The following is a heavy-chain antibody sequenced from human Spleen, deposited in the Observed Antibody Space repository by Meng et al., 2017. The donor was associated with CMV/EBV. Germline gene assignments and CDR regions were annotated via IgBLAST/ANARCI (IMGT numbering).Heavy chain of an antibody. CDR2: MSYSGST. J-gene: IGHJ6*02. CDR1: GASISTHY. D-gene: IGHD1-26*01. Sequence: GSLRLSCTVSGASISTHYWSWIRQPPGKALEWIGYMSYSGSTNYSPSLKRRVTISIDTSKNQCSLRLTSVTAADTGVYYCARGRVGITGDNYYYYGMDVWGQGTTVTVSS. V-gene: IGHV4-59*11. CDR3: ARGRVGITGDNYYYYGMDV.